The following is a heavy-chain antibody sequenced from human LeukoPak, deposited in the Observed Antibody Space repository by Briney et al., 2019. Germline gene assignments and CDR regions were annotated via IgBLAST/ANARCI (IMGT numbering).Heavy chain of an antibody. CDR1: GFTFSSHW. CDR2: INSDGSST. V-gene: IGHV3-74*01. CDR3: TRGSVVAPISASDI. Sequence: PGGTLSLSCAASGFTFSSHWLHWVRKAQGKGMLWISLINSDGSSTTYADSVKGRFTISRDNAKNTLYLQMDSLRAEDTAVYYCTRGSVVAPISASDIWGQGTMVTVSS. D-gene: IGHD2-21*02. J-gene: IGHJ3*02.